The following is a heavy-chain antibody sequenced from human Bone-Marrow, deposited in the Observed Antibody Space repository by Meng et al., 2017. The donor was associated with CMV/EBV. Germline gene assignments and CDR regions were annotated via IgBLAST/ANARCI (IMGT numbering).Heavy chain of an antibody. CDR1: GGSISSYY. Sequence: SETLSLTCTVSGGSISSYYWSWIRQPPGKGLEWIGYIYYSGSTNYNPSLKSRVTISVDTSKNQFSLKLSSVTAADTAVYYCARGTSSWFPLFDYWGQGPLVTVSS. J-gene: IGHJ4*02. D-gene: IGHD6-13*01. V-gene: IGHV4-59*01. CDR3: ARGTSSWFPLFDY. CDR2: IYYSGST.